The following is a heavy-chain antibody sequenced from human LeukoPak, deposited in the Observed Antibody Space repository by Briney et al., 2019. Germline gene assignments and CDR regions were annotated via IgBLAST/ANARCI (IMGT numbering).Heavy chain of an antibody. CDR2: IYPGDSDT. CDR3: ARGDNSGWYFFDY. D-gene: IGHD6-19*01. CDR1: GYTFTDHW. J-gene: IGHJ4*02. V-gene: IGHV5-51*01. Sequence: HGESLQISCQASGYTFTDHWIGWVRQMPGKGLEWMGIIYPGDSDTRYSPSFQGQVTISADKSISTAYLQWRNLQAPDTAMYYCARGDNSGWYFFDYWGQGTLVTVSS.